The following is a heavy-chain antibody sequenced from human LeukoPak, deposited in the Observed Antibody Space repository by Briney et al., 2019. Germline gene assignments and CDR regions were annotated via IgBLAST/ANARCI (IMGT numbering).Heavy chain of an antibody. CDR3: ARGINWAKWLVPYYFDY. CDR2: IYYSGST. D-gene: IGHD6-19*01. V-gene: IGHV4-39*02. J-gene: IGHJ4*01. CDR1: GGSISSSSYY. Sequence: SETLSLTCTVSGGSISSSSYYWGWIRQPPGKGLEWIGSIYYSGSTYYNPSLKSRVTISVDTSKSLFSLKLSSVIAADTAVYYCARGINWAKWLVPYYFDYWGHGTLVTVSS.